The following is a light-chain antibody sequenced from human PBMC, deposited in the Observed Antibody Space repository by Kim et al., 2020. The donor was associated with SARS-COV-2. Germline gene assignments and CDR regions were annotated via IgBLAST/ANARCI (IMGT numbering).Light chain of an antibody. Sequence: QTATLTCTGNNNNVGNQGAAWLQQHQGHPPKLLSYRNNDRPAGISERFSASRSGDTASLTITGLQPEDETDYYCSAWDSSLSAWVFGGGTQLTVL. CDR3: SAWDSSLSAWV. CDR1: NNNVGNQG. V-gene: IGLV10-54*04. J-gene: IGLJ3*02. CDR2: RNN.